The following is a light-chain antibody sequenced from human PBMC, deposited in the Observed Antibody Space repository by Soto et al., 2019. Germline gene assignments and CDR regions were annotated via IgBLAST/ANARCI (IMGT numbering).Light chain of an antibody. CDR1: QSISSW. CDR3: QQRSNWPPTT. J-gene: IGKJ5*01. V-gene: IGKV1-5*03. CDR2: KAS. Sequence: DIQMTQSPSTLSGSVGDRVTITCRASQSISSWLAWYQQKPGKAPKLLIYKASSLESGVPSRFSGSGSGTDFTLTISSLEPEDFAVYYCQQRSNWPPTTFGQGTRLEIK.